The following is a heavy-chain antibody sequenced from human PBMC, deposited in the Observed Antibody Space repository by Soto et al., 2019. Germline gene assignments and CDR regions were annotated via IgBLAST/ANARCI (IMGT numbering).Heavy chain of an antibody. V-gene: IGHV3-11*06. Sequence: GGSLRLSCAASGFTFSDYYMSWIRQAPGKGLEWVSYISSSSSYTNYADSVKGRFTISRDNAKNSLYLQMNSLRAEDTAVYYCARDHLRGFGERPDLFDFWGRGSLVIVSA. D-gene: IGHD3-10*01. CDR2: ISSSSSYT. CDR1: GFTFSDYY. CDR3: ARDHLRGFGERPDLFDF. J-gene: IGHJ4*02.